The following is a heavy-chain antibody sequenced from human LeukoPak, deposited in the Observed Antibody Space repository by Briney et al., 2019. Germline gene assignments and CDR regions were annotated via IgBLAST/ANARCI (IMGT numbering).Heavy chain of an antibody. D-gene: IGHD2-15*01. V-gene: IGHV4-30-4*01. Sequence: PSQTLSLTCTVFGASIRSGDYYWSWIRQPPGKGLEWVGYIYDSGSTYYNPSLKSRITISVDTSENQFSLKLSSVTATDTAVYYCARDCSGGSCYGAFDIWGQGTMVTVSS. CDR1: GASIRSGDYY. J-gene: IGHJ3*02. CDR2: IYDSGST. CDR3: ARDCSGGSCYGAFDI.